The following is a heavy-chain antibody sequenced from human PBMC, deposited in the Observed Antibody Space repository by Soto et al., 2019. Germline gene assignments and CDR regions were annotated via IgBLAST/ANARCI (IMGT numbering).Heavy chain of an antibody. V-gene: IGHV4-31*03. J-gene: IGHJ4*02. CDR2: IYYSGST. D-gene: IGHD2-2*01. Sequence: SETLSLTCTVSGGSISSGGYYWSWIRQHPGKGLEWIGYIYYSGSTYYNPSLKSRVTISVDTSKNQFSLKLSSVTAADTAVYYCARRRVPAASPPRAGHFDYWGQGTLVTVSS. CDR1: GGSISSGGYY. CDR3: ARRRVPAASPPRAGHFDY.